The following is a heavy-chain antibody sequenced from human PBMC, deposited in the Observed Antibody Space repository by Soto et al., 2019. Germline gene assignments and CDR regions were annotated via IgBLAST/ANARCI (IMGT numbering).Heavy chain of an antibody. D-gene: IGHD3-3*01. Sequence: HPGGSLRLSCAASGFTFNSYGIHWARQAPGKGLEWVAVISYDGSNKYYADSVKGRFTISRDNSKNTLYLQMNSLRAEDTAVYYCAKDLPYYDFWSGYYSSYYYYYGMDVWGQGTTVTVSS. CDR2: ISYDGSNK. CDR3: AKDLPYYDFWSGYYSSYYYYYGMDV. CDR1: GFTFNSYG. J-gene: IGHJ6*02. V-gene: IGHV3-30*18.